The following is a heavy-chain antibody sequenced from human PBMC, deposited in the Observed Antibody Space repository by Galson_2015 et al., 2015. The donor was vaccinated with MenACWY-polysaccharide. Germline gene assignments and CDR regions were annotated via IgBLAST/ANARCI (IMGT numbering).Heavy chain of an antibody. J-gene: IGHJ6*04. D-gene: IGHD4-11*01. CDR3: SRLQSKYMDV. Sequence: SLRLSCAASGFTFRSYGMHWDRQAPGKGLEWVTLIYYDGSKKEYADSVKGRFTISRDNSKNTLYLQMDSLRAEDTAVYYCSRLQSKYMDVWGKGTTVTVSS. CDR2: IYYDGSKK. CDR1: GFTFRSYG. V-gene: IGHV3-30*12.